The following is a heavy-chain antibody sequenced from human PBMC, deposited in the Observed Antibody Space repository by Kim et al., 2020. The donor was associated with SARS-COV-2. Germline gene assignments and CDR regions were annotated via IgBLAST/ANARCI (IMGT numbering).Heavy chain of an antibody. Sequence: GWSLRLSCAASGFTFSSYAMNWVRQAPGKGLEWVSVITSSGGTTSYADSVKGRFTISRDNSKSTLYLQMNSLRAEDTAVYYCAKYQQQLETDNYWGQGTLVTVSS. CDR2: ITSSGGTT. D-gene: IGHD6-13*01. CDR3: AKYQQQLETDNY. V-gene: IGHV3-23*01. J-gene: IGHJ4*02. CDR1: GFTFSSYA.